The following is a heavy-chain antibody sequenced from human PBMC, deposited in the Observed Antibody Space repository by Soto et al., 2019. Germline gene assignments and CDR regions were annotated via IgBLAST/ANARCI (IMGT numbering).Heavy chain of an antibody. Sequence: GGSLRLSCAASGFTFSSYAMHWVRQAPGKGLEWVAVISYDGSNKYYADSVKGRFTISRDNSKNTLYLQMNSLRAEDTAVYYCARVVVWQQLVLYYFDYWGQGTLVTVSS. V-gene: IGHV3-30-3*01. CDR3: ARVVVWQQLVLYYFDY. CDR2: ISYDGSNK. J-gene: IGHJ4*02. CDR1: GFTFSSYA. D-gene: IGHD6-13*01.